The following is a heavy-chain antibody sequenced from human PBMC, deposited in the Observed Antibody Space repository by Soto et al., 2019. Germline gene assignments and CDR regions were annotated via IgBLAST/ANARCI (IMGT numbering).Heavy chain of an antibody. J-gene: IGHJ6*02. CDR2: ISTYNANT. Sequence: EASVKVSCKASGYTFSSYGISWVRQAPGQGLEWMGWISTYNANTNYAQKLQGRVTMTTGTSTSTVYMELRSLRSDDTAVYYCATYRYYYGVDVWGQGTTVTVSS. CDR3: ATYRYYYGVDV. CDR1: GYTFSSYG. V-gene: IGHV1-18*04.